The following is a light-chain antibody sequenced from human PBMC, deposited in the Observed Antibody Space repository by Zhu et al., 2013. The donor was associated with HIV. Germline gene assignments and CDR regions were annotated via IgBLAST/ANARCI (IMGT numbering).Light chain of an antibody. CDR3: QQSYSIPLT. V-gene: IGKV3-15*01. Sequence: EIVMTQSPATLSVSPGERAALSCRASQSVGSNLAWYQQKPGQAPRLLIYGASTRATGIPARFSGSGSGTEFTLTISSLQSEDFAVYYCQQSYSIPLTFAGGTKVEIK. CDR1: QSVGSN. CDR2: GAS. J-gene: IGKJ4*01.